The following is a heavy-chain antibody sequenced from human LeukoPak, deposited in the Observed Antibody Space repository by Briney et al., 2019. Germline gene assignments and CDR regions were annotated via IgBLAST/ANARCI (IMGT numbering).Heavy chain of an antibody. CDR1: GGTFSSYA. CDR2: IIPILGIA. D-gene: IGHD5-12*01. V-gene: IGHV1-69*04. Sequence: GASVKVSCKASGGTFSSYAISWVRQAPGQGLEWMGRIIPILGIANYAQKFQGRVTITADKSTSTAYMELSSLRSEDTAVYYCAKGYSGYVSPVDYWGQGTLVTVSS. J-gene: IGHJ4*02. CDR3: AKGYSGYVSPVDY.